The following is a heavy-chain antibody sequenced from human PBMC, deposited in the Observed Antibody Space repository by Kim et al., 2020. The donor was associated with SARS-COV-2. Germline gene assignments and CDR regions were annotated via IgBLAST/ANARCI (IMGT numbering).Heavy chain of an antibody. Sequence: GGSLRLSCAASGFPFSSYSMNWVRQAPGKGLEWVSSISSSSSYIYYADSVKGRFIISGDNTKNSLYLQMNSLRAEDTAVYYCARGLGDYYYYGMDVWGQGTTVTASS. CDR1: GFPFSSYS. CDR3: ARGLGDYYYYGMDV. V-gene: IGHV3-21*01. CDR2: ISSSSSYI. J-gene: IGHJ6*02.